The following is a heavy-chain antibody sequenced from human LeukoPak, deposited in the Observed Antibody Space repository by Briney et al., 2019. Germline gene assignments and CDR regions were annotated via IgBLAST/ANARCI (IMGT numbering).Heavy chain of an antibody. CDR1: GGSISSYY. CDR2: IHYTGST. V-gene: IGHV4-59*01. D-gene: IGHD5-12*01. CDR3: ARLSGYGLHYYYYMDV. Sequence: SETLSLTCTVSGGSISSYYWSWIRQSPGKGLECIGYIHYTGSTNYNPSLKSRVTISVETSKNQFSLKLKSVTAADTAVYYCARLSGYGLHYYYYMDVWGSGTTVTVSS. J-gene: IGHJ6*03.